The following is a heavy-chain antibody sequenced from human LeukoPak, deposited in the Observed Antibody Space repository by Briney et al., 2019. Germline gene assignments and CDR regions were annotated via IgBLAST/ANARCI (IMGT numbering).Heavy chain of an antibody. V-gene: IGHV1-2*02. Sequence: ASVKVSCKASGYTFSGYYMCWVRQAPGQGLEWMGWINPNNDDTNSAPKFQGRVSMTWDTSISTAYMQLNTLTSDDTAVYYCARWLPTNYFDYWGQGTLVTVSS. CDR1: GYTFSGYY. CDR2: INPNNDDT. D-gene: IGHD5-12*01. J-gene: IGHJ4*02. CDR3: ARWLPTNYFDY.